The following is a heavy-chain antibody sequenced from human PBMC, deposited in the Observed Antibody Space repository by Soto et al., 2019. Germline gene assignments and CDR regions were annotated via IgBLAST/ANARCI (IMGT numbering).Heavy chain of an antibody. J-gene: IGHJ3*02. CDR3: ARGALAGVIVVVIYAFDI. Sequence: QVQLVQSGAEVKKPGSSVKVSCKASGGTFSSYAISWVRQAPGQGLEWMGGIIPIFGTANYAQKFQGEVTITADESTSTAYMGLSSLRSEDTAVYYCARGALAGVIVVVIYAFDIWGQGTMVTVSS. V-gene: IGHV1-69*12. D-gene: IGHD3-22*01. CDR2: IIPIFGTA. CDR1: GGTFSSYA.